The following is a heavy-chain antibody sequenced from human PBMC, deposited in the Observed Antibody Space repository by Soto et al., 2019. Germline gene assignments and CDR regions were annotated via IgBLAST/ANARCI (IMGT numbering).Heavy chain of an antibody. CDR1: GFTLFSYA. J-gene: IGHJ4*02. CDR2: ISGSGGTT. D-gene: IGHD3-22*01. V-gene: IGHV3-23*01. Sequence: PGGSLRLSCAASGFTLFSYAINWVRQAPGKGLEWVSGISGSGGTTYYADSVKGRFTISRDNSKNTLYLQMDSLRAEDTAVYYCAKIPASSSGYYFDYWGQGTLVTVSS. CDR3: AKIPASSSGYYFDY.